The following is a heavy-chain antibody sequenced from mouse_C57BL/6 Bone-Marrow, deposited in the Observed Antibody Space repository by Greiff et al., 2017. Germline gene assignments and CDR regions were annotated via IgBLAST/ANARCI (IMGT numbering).Heavy chain of an antibody. CDR3: ARDGYGIWYFDV. D-gene: IGHD2-2*01. V-gene: IGHV5-4*01. J-gene: IGHJ1*03. CDR2: ISDGGSYT. CDR1: GFTFSSYA. Sequence: EVKLMESGGGLVKPGGSLKLSCAASGFTFSSYAMSWVRQTPEKRLEWVATISDGGSYTYYPDNVKGRVTIFRDNAKNNLYLQMSHLKAEDTAMYYCARDGYGIWYFDVWGTGTTVTVSS.